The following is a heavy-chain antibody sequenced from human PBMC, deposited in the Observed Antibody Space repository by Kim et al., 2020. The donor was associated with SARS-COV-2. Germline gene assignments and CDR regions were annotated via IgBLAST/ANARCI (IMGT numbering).Heavy chain of an antibody. V-gene: IGHV4-61*08. D-gene: IGHD2-21*01. J-gene: IGHJ4*02. CDR3: ARDPEIGVGDY. CDR2: IYYSGST. Sequence: SETLSLTCTVSGGSVSSGGYYWSWIRQPPGKGLEWIGYIYYSGSTNYNPSLKSRVTISVDTSKNQFSLKLSSVTAADTAVYYCARDPEIGVGDYWGQGTLVTVSS. CDR1: GGSVSSGGYY.